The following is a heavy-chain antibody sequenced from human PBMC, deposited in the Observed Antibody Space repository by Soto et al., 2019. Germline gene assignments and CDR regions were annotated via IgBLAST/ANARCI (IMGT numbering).Heavy chain of an antibody. CDR3: AKSGSSGWYGWFDP. D-gene: IGHD6-19*01. Sequence: GPTLANPTQPLTLTWIFSGFSLRTSVVGVGWIRQPPGKALEWLGFIYWNDDKRYSPSLKSRLTITKDTSKNQVVLTMTNMDPVDTATYYCAKSGSSGWYGWFDPWGQGTLVTVSS. J-gene: IGHJ5*02. CDR1: GFSLRTSVVG. V-gene: IGHV2-5*01. CDR2: IYWNDDK.